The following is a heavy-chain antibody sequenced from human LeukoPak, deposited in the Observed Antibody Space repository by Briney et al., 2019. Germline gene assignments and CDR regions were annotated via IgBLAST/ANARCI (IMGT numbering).Heavy chain of an antibody. Sequence: SQTLSLTCAISGDSVSSNSAAWNWISQSPSRGLEWLGRTYYRSKLYNDYAVSVKSRITINPDTSKNQFSLQLSSVTPEDTAVYYCAGGYSSGGKWFDPWGQGTLVTVSS. V-gene: IGHV6-1*01. D-gene: IGHD6-19*01. CDR2: TYYRSKLYN. CDR1: GDSVSSNSAA. CDR3: AGGYSSGGKWFDP. J-gene: IGHJ5*02.